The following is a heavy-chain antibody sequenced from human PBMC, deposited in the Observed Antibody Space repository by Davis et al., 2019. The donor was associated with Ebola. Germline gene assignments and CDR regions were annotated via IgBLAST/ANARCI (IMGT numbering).Heavy chain of an antibody. Sequence: GGSLRLSCAASGFTFSNCAMHWVRQAPGKGLEWVAVISYDGTNKYYGDSVKGRFTISRDNSKNTLYLQMNSLRAEDTAVYYCARDPSGGYLTLSNRAFDYWGQGTLVTVSS. CDR3: ARDPSGGYLTLSNRAFDY. CDR1: GFTFSNCA. J-gene: IGHJ4*02. V-gene: IGHV3-30*04. CDR2: ISYDGTNK. D-gene: IGHD4-23*01.